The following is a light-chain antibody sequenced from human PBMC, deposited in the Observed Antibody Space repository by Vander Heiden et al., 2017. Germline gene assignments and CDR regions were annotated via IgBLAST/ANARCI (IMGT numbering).Light chain of an antibody. CDR1: NSNIGAGYD. V-gene: IGLV1-40*01. CDR3: QSYDSSLTGSRV. Sequence: QPFLTPPPSVAGAPGQRVTISCTVTNSNIGAGYDVHWYQHLPRPAPKLLIYDNNNRPSGVPDRFSGSKSGASASLAITGLQVEDEAVYYCQSYDSSLTGSRVFGGGTKVTVL. CDR2: DNN. J-gene: IGLJ2*01.